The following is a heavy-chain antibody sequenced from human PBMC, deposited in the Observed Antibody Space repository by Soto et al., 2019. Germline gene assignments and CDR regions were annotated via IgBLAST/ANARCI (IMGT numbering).Heavy chain of an antibody. CDR3: ASGTSFDH. CDR2: VSYDAANK. V-gene: IGHV3-30*03. Sequence: QVHLVESGGDVVQPGSSLRLACAASGFTFSNYGMHWVRQAPGKGLEWVAYVSYDAANKYYADSVRGRFTISRDNSENTLHLQMDSLSGVDSALYFCASGTSFDHWGQGTPVSVSS. CDR1: GFTFSNYG. J-gene: IGHJ4*02.